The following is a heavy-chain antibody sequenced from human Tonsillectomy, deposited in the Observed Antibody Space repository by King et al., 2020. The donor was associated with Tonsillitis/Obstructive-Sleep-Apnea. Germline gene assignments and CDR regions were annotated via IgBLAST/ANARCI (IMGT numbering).Heavy chain of an antibody. CDR2: ISTSSSYT. CDR3: ARDSDDAFDI. Sequence: VQLVESGGGLVKPGGSLRLSCEASGFTFSTYSMNWVRQAPGKGLEWVSSISTSSSYTYYADSVKGRFTISRDNAKNSQYLQMSSLRAEDTAVYYCARDSDDAFDIWGLGTLVTVSS. CDR1: GFTFSTYS. V-gene: IGHV3-21*01. J-gene: IGHJ3*02.